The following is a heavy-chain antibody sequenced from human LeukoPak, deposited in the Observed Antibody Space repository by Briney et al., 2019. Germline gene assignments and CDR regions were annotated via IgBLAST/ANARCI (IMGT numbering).Heavy chain of an antibody. J-gene: IGHJ3*02. Sequence: GGSLRLSCAASGFTFSSYSMNWVRQAPGKGLEWVSSISSSSSYVYYADSVKGRFTISRDNAKSSLYLQMNSLRAEDTAVYYCARGEAMVRGVASFDIWGQGTMVTVSS. CDR2: ISSSSSYV. D-gene: IGHD3-10*01. V-gene: IGHV3-21*01. CDR3: ARGEAMVRGVASFDI. CDR1: GFTFSSYS.